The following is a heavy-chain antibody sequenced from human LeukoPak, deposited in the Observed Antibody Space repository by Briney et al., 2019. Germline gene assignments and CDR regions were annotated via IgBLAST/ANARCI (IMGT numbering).Heavy chain of an antibody. Sequence: ASVKVSCKPSGYVFTAYHMHWVRQAPGQGLEWMGRIIPNSGATNCAQNFQGRVTMTRDTSISTAYMELSRLSPDDTAVYYCARGISGGFDIWGQGTMVTVSS. J-gene: IGHJ3*02. CDR3: ARGISGGFDI. D-gene: IGHD2-21*01. CDR2: IIPNSGAT. V-gene: IGHV1-2*06. CDR1: GYVFTAYH.